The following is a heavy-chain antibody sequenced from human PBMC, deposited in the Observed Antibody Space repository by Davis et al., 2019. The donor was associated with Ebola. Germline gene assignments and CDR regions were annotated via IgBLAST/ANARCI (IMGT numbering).Heavy chain of an antibody. CDR2: ISVDKGNT. D-gene: IGHD4-17*01. Sequence: ASVKVSCKASGYTFTDYNIHWMRQAPGQGLEWMGWISVDKGNTRYTQNLQGRVTMTTDTSTSTAYMELRSLRSDDTAVYYCARGGMTTVTPFDYWGQGTLVTVSS. J-gene: IGHJ4*02. CDR1: GYTFTDYN. V-gene: IGHV1-18*04. CDR3: ARGGMTTVTPFDY.